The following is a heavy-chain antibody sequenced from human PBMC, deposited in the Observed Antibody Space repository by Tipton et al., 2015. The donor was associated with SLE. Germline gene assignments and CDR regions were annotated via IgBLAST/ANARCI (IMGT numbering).Heavy chain of an antibody. CDR1: GFTFSSYG. CDR2: IRYDGSNK. D-gene: IGHD3-22*01. J-gene: IGHJ3*02. CDR3: AKGGYYDSRDAFDI. V-gene: IGHV3-30*02. Sequence: SLRLSCAASGFTFSSYGMHWVRQAPGKGLEWVAFIRYDGSNKYYADSVKGRFTISRDNSKNTLYLQMNSLRAEDTAVYYCAKGGYYDSRDAFDIWGQGTMVTVSS.